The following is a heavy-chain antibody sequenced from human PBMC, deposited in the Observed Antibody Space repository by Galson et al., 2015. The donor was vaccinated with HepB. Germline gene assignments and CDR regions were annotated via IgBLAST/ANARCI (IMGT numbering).Heavy chain of an antibody. Sequence: SLRLSCAASGFTFSSYTMGWVRQAPGKGLEWVSGIKGGGDTYYADSVKGRFSISRDNSKHTLYLQMNSLRAEDTAVYHCAKTDSIYIRRPFDLWGQGTMVTVSS. CDR1: GFTFSSYT. J-gene: IGHJ3*01. CDR2: IKGGGDT. CDR3: AKTDSIYIRRPFDL. V-gene: IGHV3-23*01. D-gene: IGHD3-22*01.